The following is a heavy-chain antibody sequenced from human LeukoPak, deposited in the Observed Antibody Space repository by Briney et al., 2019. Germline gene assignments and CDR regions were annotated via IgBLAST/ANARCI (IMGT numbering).Heavy chain of an antibody. Sequence: SETLSLTCTVSGGSISSYYRSWIRQPPGKGLEWIGYIYYSGSTNYNPSLKSRVTISVDTSKNQFSLKLSSVTAADTAVYYCATHGGRSSDAFDIWGQGTMVTVSS. V-gene: IGHV4-59*08. CDR1: GGSISSYY. D-gene: IGHD3-16*01. CDR3: ATHGGRSSDAFDI. J-gene: IGHJ3*02. CDR2: IYYSGST.